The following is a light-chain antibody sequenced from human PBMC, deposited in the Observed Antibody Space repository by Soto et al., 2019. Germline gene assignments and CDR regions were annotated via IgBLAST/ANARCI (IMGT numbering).Light chain of an antibody. CDR1: QNIWRL. CDR2: DAS. J-gene: IGKJ4*01. CDR3: QQYSAHPLP. V-gene: IGKV1-12*01. Sequence: DIQMTQSPSSVSASVGERVTITCRASQNIWRLLPWYQQKPGKAPELLIYDASSLQSGVPPRFSGSGSGTDFTLTISSLQPEDFATYFCQQYSAHPLPFGGGTKVDIK.